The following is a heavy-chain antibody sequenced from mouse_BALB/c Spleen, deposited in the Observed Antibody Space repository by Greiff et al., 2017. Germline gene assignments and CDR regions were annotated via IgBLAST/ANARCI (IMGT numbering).Heavy chain of an antibody. V-gene: IGHV5-9-3*01. D-gene: IGHD2-4*01. CDR3: ARHRYDYDECYAMDY. CDR1: GFTFSSYA. Sequence: EVQVVESGGGLVKPGGSLKLSCAASGFTFSSYAMSWVRQTPEKRLEWVATISSGGSYTYYPDSVKGRFTISRDNAKNTLYLQMSSLRSEDTAMYYCARHRYDYDECYAMDYWGQGTSVTVSS. J-gene: IGHJ4*01. CDR2: ISSGGSYT.